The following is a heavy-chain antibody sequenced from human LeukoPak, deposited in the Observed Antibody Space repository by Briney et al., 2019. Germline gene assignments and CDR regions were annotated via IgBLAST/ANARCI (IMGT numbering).Heavy chain of an antibody. D-gene: IGHD2-15*01. J-gene: IGHJ4*02. Sequence: PGGSLRLSCAASGFTFSSYWMSWVRQAPGKGLEWVANIKQDGSEKYYVDSVKGRFTISRDNAKNSLYLQMNSLRAEDTAVYYCARDRSSNSVAAATPGLAYWGQGTLVTVSS. CDR2: IKQDGSEK. CDR3: ARDRSSNSVAAATPGLAY. CDR1: GFTFSSYW. V-gene: IGHV3-7*04.